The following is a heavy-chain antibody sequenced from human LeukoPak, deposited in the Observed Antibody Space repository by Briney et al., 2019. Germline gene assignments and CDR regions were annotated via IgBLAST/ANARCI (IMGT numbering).Heavy chain of an antibody. J-gene: IGHJ4*02. CDR3: AGTPWFGELTLDY. D-gene: IGHD3-10*01. V-gene: IGHV1-58*02. CDR1: GFTFTSST. Sequence: RDSVKVSCRASGFTFTSSTIQWVRQARGQRLEWIGWIVVGSGNTNYAQKFQERVIITRDMSTTTVYMELSSLRSEDTAVYYCAGTPWFGELTLDYWGQGTLVTVSS. CDR2: IVVGSGNT.